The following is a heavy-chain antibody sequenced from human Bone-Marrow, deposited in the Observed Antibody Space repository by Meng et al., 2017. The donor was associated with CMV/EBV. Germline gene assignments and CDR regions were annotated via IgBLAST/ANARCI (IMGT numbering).Heavy chain of an antibody. Sequence: GGSLRLSCAASGFTFSSYAMHWVRQAPGKGLEWVAVISYGGSNKYYADSVKGRFTISRDNSKNTLYLQMNSLRVDDTAVYYCAKDTVSSSPGGEDSFDYWGQGTLVTVSS. CDR3: AKDTVSSSPGGEDSFDY. J-gene: IGHJ4*02. CDR2: ISYGGSNK. V-gene: IGHV3-30-3*01. CDR1: GFTFSSYA. D-gene: IGHD6-6*01.